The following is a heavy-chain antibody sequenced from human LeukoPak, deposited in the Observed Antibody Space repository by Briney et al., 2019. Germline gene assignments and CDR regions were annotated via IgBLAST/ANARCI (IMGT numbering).Heavy chain of an antibody. V-gene: IGHV3-23*01. CDR3: TKGSAITPLAWFDP. J-gene: IGHJ5*02. CDR2: MSGVGSNT. CDR1: GFTFSSYA. Sequence: GGSLTPSCAASGFTFSSYAMRCVSPDPGEGMGWVSSMSGVGSNTYYADSVKGPLTISRDNSKNTLSLQMNSLRAEDTAVYDCTKGSAITPLAWFDPWGQGTLVTVSS. D-gene: IGHD5/OR15-5a*01.